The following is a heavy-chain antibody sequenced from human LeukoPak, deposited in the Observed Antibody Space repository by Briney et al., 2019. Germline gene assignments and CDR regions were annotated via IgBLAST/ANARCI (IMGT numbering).Heavy chain of an antibody. CDR3: ARDRVVVAATQEYYYYYLDV. D-gene: IGHD2-15*01. J-gene: IGHJ6*03. CDR1: GGSISSYY. Sequence: SETLSLTCTVSGGSISSYYWSWIRQPPGKGLEWIGYIYYSGSTNYNPSLKSRVTISVDTSKNQFSLKLSSVTAADTAVYYCARDRVVVAATQEYYYYYLDVWGKGTTVTVSS. CDR2: IYYSGST. V-gene: IGHV4-59*01.